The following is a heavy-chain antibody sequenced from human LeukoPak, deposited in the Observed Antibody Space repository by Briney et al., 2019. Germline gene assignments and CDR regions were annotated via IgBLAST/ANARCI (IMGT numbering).Heavy chain of an antibody. D-gene: IGHD2-21*02. CDR3: ARLPDTAGGGDY. V-gene: IGHV1-46*01. J-gene: IGHJ4*02. CDR1: GYTFTSNY. Sequence: GASVKVSCKASGYTFTSNYIHWVRQAPGQGLEWMGMIYPRDGSTSYAQKFQGRVTVTRDTSTSTVHMELSGLRSEDTAVYYCARLPDTAGGGDYWGQGTLVTVSS. CDR2: IYPRDGST.